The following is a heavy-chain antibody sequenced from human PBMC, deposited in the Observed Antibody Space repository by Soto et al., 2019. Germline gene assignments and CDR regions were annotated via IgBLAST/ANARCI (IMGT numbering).Heavy chain of an antibody. V-gene: IGHV3-30*18. D-gene: IGHD6-6*01. Sequence: QVQLVESGGGVVQPGRSLRLSCAASGLTFSSYGMHWVRQAPGKGLEWVAVISYDGSNKYYADSVKGRFTISRDNSKNTLYLQMNSLRAEDTAVYYCAKDLRGYSSSSDYWGQGTLVTVSS. CDR2: ISYDGSNK. CDR1: GLTFSSYG. CDR3: AKDLRGYSSSSDY. J-gene: IGHJ4*02.